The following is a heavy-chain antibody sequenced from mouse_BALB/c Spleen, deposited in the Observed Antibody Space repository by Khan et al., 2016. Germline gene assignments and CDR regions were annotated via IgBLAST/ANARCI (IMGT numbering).Heavy chain of an antibody. V-gene: IGHV14-3*02. Sequence: VQLMQSGAELVKPGASVKLSCTVSGYNITNNYMHWVKQRPEQGLEWIGRIDPANGNTKYDAKFQGQVTITADTSSNTAYLQIGSLTSEDTAVNFGASPFAGSIDFYAMDYWGQGTSVTVSS. CDR1: GYNITNNY. CDR2: IDPANGNT. CDR3: ASPFAGSIDFYAMDY. D-gene: IGHD1-1*01. J-gene: IGHJ4*01.